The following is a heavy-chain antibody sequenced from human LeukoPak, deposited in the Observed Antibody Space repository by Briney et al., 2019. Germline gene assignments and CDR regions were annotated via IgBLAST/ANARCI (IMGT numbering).Heavy chain of an antibody. CDR3: AKDLRSGDGYINFDC. J-gene: IGHJ4*02. Sequence: PGGSLRLSCAASGFTFSSYVMSWVRQAPGKGLEWVSGISASGGTTYYADSVKGRFTISRDNSKNTLYLEMNGLRAEDTAVYYCAKDLRSGDGYINFDCWGQGTLVTVSS. CDR1: GFTFSSYV. V-gene: IGHV3-23*01. CDR2: ISASGGTT. D-gene: IGHD5-24*01.